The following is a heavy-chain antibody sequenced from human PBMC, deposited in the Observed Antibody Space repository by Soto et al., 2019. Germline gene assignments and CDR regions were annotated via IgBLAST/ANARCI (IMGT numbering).Heavy chain of an antibody. V-gene: IGHV5-51*01. CDR1: GYSFTSYW. CDR2: IYPGDSDT. J-gene: IGHJ4*02. Sequence: GESLKISCKGSGYSFTSYWIGWVRQMPGKGLEWMGIIYPGDSDTRYSPSFQGQVTISADKSISTAYLQWSSLKASDTAMYYCARDGLYSYGMAPFDYWGQGTLVTVSS. D-gene: IGHD5-18*01. CDR3: ARDGLYSYGMAPFDY.